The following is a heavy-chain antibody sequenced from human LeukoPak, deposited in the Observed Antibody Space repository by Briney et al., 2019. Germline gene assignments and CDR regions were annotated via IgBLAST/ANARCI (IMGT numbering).Heavy chain of an antibody. CDR2: ISYDGGNK. J-gene: IGHJ4*02. V-gene: IGHV3-30*11. CDR1: GFTFCSYA. Sequence: GGSLRLSCAASGFTFCSYAMRWVRQAPGEGLELVAVISYDGGNKYYADSVKGRFTISRDNSKNTLYLQMNSLRAEDTAVYYCARGSSGYYYSCFYDYWGQGTLVTVSS. CDR3: ARGSSGYYYSCFYDY. D-gene: IGHD3-22*01.